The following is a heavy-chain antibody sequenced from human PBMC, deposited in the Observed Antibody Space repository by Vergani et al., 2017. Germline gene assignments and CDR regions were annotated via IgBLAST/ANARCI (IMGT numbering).Heavy chain of an antibody. D-gene: IGHD3-22*01. CDR2: ISSSSSTI. Sequence: EVQLVESGGGLVQPGGSLRLSCAASGFTFSSYSMNWVRQAPGKGLEWVSYISSSSSTIYYADSVKGRFTISRDNAKNSLYLQMNSLRDEDTAVYYCAKTVYYYDSTYYFDYWGQGTLVTVSS. CDR1: GFTFSSYS. J-gene: IGHJ4*02. V-gene: IGHV3-48*02. CDR3: AKTVYYYDSTYYFDY.